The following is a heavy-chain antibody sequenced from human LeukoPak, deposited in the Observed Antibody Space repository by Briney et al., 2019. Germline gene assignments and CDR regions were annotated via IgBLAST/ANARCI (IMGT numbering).Heavy chain of an antibody. V-gene: IGHV4-39*07. D-gene: IGHD3-16*01. CDR3: ARFRLRRGVRIMITFGGVIGY. J-gene: IGHJ4*02. Sequence: SETLSLTCTVSGGSISSRSYNWGWIRQPPGKGLEWIGNIYYSGSTYYNPSLKSLFTISLDTSKNQFSLKVSSVTAADTAVYYCARFRLRRGVRIMITFGGVIGYWGQGTLVTVSS. CDR1: GGSISSRSYN. CDR2: IYYSGST.